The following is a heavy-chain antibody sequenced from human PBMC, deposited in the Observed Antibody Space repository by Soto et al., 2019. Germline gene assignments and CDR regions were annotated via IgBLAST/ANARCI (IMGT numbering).Heavy chain of an antibody. CDR1: GYTFTTYG. Sequence: ASVKVSRKASGYTFTTYGITWVRQAPGQGLEWMGWISAYNGNTNYAQKLQGRVTMTTDTSTSTAYMELRSLRSDDTAVYYCARVVITGNWFDPWGQGTLVTVSS. J-gene: IGHJ5*02. D-gene: IGHD3-10*01. V-gene: IGHV1-18*01. CDR2: ISAYNGNT. CDR3: ARVVITGNWFDP.